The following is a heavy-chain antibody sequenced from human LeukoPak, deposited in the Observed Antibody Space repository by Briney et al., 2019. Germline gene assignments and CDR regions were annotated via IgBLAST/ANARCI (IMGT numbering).Heavy chain of an antibody. J-gene: IGHJ4*02. Sequence: ASVKVSCKASGYTFTGYYMHWVRQAPGQGLEWMGWINPNSGGTNYAQKFQGRVAMTRDTSISTAYMELSRLRSDDTAVYYCARDGDVTYYFDYWGQGTLVTVSS. D-gene: IGHD7-27*01. CDR2: INPNSGGT. CDR1: GYTFTGYY. V-gene: IGHV1-2*02. CDR3: ARDGDVTYYFDY.